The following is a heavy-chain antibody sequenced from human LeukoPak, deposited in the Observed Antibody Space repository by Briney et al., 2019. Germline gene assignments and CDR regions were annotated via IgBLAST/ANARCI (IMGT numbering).Heavy chain of an antibody. J-gene: IGHJ4*02. CDR3: ARDPYSHDSSGFSYFLQY. CDR2: VSYDGDFK. D-gene: IGHD6-19*01. Sequence: GGSLRLSCVGSGFVFSKYAVHWVRQAPGKGLEWVAVVSYDGDFKLYGDSVKGRFTISRDNSQNMLFLQMDDLRPQDAATYFCARDPYSHDSSGFSYFLQYWGQGTVVTVSS. V-gene: IGHV3-30-3*01. CDR1: GFVFSKYA.